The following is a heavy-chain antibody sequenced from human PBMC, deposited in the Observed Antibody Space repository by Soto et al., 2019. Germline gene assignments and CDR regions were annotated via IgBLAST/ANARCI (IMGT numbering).Heavy chain of an antibody. CDR3: ARSEATVLDY. D-gene: IGHD4-17*01. Sequence: SETLSLTCAVSGGSISSGGYSWNWIRQPPGKGLEWIGYTYHSGSTHYNPSLKSRVTISVDKSKNHFSLKLSSVTAAGTAVYYCARSEATVLDYWGQGTLVTVSS. V-gene: IGHV4-30-2*01. CDR1: GGSISSGGYS. CDR2: TYHSGST. J-gene: IGHJ4*02.